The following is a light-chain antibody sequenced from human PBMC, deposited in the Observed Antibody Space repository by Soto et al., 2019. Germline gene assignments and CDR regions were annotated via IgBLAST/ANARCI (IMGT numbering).Light chain of an antibody. CDR3: CSYAGGSTYV. CDR2: EGS. V-gene: IGLV2-23*01. Sequence: QSVLTQPASVSGSPGQSITISCTGTSSDVGSYNLVSWYQQHPGKAPKLIIYEGSKRPSEVSSRFSGSKSGNTASLTISGLQAEDEADYYCCSYAGGSTYVFGTGTKVTVL. CDR1: SSDVGSYNL. J-gene: IGLJ1*01.